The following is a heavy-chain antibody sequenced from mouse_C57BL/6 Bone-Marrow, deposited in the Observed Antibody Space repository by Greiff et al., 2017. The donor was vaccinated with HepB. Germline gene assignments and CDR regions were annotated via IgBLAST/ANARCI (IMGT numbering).Heavy chain of an antibody. CDR1: GFTFSDYY. D-gene: IGHD1-1*01. V-gene: IGHV5-12*01. Sequence: DVMLVESGGGLVQPGGSLKLSCAASGFTFSDYYMYWVRQTPEKRLEWVAYISNGGGSTYYPDTVKGRFTISRDNAKNTLYLQMSRLKSEDTAMYYCARHDYGSYYAMDYWGQGTAVTVSS. CDR3: ARHDYGSYYAMDY. CDR2: ISNGGGST. J-gene: IGHJ4*01.